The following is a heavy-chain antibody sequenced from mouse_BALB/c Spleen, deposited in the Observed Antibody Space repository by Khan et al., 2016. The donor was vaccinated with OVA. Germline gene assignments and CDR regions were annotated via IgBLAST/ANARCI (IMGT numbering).Heavy chain of an antibody. CDR2: MSSGGSFT. Sequence: EVELVESGGDLVKPGGSLKLSCAASGFIFSNYGMSWVRQTQDKRLEWVATMSSGGSFTYYPDSVKGRFTISRENAKNPLYLQVNSLKSEDTAMYYCSRFITTSTGDYYGMDYWGQGTSVTVSS. D-gene: IGHD1-2*01. CDR3: SRFITTSTGDYYGMDY. J-gene: IGHJ4*01. CDR1: GFIFSNYG. V-gene: IGHV5-6*01.